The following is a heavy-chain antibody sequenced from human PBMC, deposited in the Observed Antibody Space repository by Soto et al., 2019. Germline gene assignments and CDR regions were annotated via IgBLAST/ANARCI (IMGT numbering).Heavy chain of an antibody. Sequence: LRLSCAASGFTFSSYGRHWVRQAPGKGLEWVAVIWYDGSNKYYADSVKGRFTISRDNSKNTLYLQMNSLRAEDTAVYYCASEPQTVVTPHAFDIWGQGTMVTVSS. J-gene: IGHJ3*02. V-gene: IGHV3-33*01. CDR2: IWYDGSNK. CDR3: ASEPQTVVTPHAFDI. D-gene: IGHD2-21*02. CDR1: GFTFSSYG.